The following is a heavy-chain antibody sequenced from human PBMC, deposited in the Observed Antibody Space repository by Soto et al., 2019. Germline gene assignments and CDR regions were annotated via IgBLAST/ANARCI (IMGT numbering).Heavy chain of an antibody. CDR2: VSAYNGAT. CDR3: AGVQITPSGSRRFDP. CDR1: GDTFSTYS. D-gene: IGHD5-12*01. J-gene: IGHJ5*02. V-gene: IGHV1-18*01. Sequence: QVQLVQSAAEVKRPGASVKVSCRASGDTFSTYSFTWVRQAPGQGPEWMGWVSAYNGATYLAQKFQDRLTVTTETSTGTAYMELRSLRSDDTAVYYCAGVQITPSGSRRFDPWGQGTRVTVSS.